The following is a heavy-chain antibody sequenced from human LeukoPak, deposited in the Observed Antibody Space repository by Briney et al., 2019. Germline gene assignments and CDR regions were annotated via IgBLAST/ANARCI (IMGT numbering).Heavy chain of an antibody. CDR1: GGSISSYY. Sequence: SETLSLSCIVSGGSISSYYWSWIRLSAGKGLEWIGRIYNSGNINYNPSLKSRVTMSVDTSKNQFSLKLSSVTAADTAVYYCARGGFLLWFGDLHAFDIWGQGTMVTVSS. J-gene: IGHJ3*02. CDR2: IYNSGNI. CDR3: ARGGFLLWFGDLHAFDI. V-gene: IGHV4-4*07. D-gene: IGHD3-10*01.